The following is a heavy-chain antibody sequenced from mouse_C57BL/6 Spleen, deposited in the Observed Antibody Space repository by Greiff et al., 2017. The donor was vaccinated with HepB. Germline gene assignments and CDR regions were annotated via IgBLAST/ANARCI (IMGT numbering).Heavy chain of an antibody. CDR2: IYPGDGDT. V-gene: IGHV1-82*01. J-gene: IGHJ2*01. D-gene: IGHD2-3*01. Sequence: QVQLKQSGPELVKPGASVKISCKASGYAFSSSWMNWVKQRPGKGLEWIGRIYPGDGDTNYNGKFKGKATLTADKSSSTAYMQLSSLTSEDSAVYVWARDGYRSPYFDYWGQGTTLTVSS. CDR3: ARDGYRSPYFDY. CDR1: GYAFSSSW.